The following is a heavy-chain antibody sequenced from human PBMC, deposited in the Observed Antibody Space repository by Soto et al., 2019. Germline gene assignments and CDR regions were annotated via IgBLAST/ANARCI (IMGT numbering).Heavy chain of an antibody. CDR2: INAYSGDT. J-gene: IGHJ4*02. Sequence: QVQVVQSGAEVKKPGASVKVSCKASGYTFAGHYLHWVRQAPGQGLEWMGWINAYSGDTDYAQKFQGRVTMTRDTSISTAYMELSRLRSDGTAMYYCATGGAAGVFFDYWGQGALVTVSS. CDR3: ATGGAAGVFFDY. CDR1: GYTFAGHY. V-gene: IGHV1-2*02. D-gene: IGHD1-1*01.